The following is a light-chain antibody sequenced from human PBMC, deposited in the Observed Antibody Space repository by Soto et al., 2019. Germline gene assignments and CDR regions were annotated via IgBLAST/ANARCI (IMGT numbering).Light chain of an antibody. CDR2: LEGSGTY. CDR3: ETWDSNTWM. V-gene: IGLV4-60*02. J-gene: IGLJ3*02. CDR1: SGHSNYS. Sequence: QSVLTQSSSASASLGSSVKLTCSLSSGHSNYSIAWHQQQPGKAPRYLMKLEGSGTYNKGSGVPDRFSGSSSGADRYLTISNLQFEDEADYYRETWDSNTWMFGGGTKLTVL.